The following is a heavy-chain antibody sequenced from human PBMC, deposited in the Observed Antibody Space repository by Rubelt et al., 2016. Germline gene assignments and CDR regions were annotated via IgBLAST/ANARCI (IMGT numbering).Heavy chain of an antibody. CDR1: GGSISSSSYY. D-gene: IGHD1-26*01. V-gene: IGHV4-39*07. Sequence: QLQLQESGPGLVKPSETLSLTCTVSGGSISSSSYYWSWIRQPPGKGLEWIGEINHSGSTNYNPSLKSRVTISVDTSKNQFSLQLSAVTAADTAVYYCARGRSYPWYFDLWGRGTLVTVSS. J-gene: IGHJ2*01. CDR2: INHSGST. CDR3: ARGRSYPWYFDL.